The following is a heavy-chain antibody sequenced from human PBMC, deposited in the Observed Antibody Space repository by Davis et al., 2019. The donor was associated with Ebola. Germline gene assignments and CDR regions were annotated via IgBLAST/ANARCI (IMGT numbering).Heavy chain of an antibody. J-gene: IGHJ6*02. D-gene: IGHD4-17*01. CDR1: GFTFPDYW. CDR3: TRGGTVTSLIDSYYGLDV. V-gene: IGHV3-7*01. CDR2: IRGDGSET. Sequence: GGSLRLSCGASGFTFPDYWMTWVRQAPGKGLQWVGNIRGDGSETYYVDSVKGRFTISRDNANNSLYLQLRNLRAEDTAVYYCTRGGTVTSLIDSYYGLDVWGQGTTVTVSS.